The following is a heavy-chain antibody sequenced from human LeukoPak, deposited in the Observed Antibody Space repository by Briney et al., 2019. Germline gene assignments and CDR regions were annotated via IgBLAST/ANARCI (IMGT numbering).Heavy chain of an antibody. CDR1: GGTFSSYA. CDR2: IIPIFGTA. D-gene: IGHD6-19*01. V-gene: IGHV1-69*06. J-gene: IGHJ5*02. Sequence: EASVKVPCKASGGTFSSYAISWVRQAPGQGLEWMGGIIPIFGTANYAQKFQGRVTITADKSTSTAYMELSSLRSEDTAVYYCASNRPGYSSGWYVGWFDPWGQGTLVTVSS. CDR3: ASNRPGYSSGWYVGWFDP.